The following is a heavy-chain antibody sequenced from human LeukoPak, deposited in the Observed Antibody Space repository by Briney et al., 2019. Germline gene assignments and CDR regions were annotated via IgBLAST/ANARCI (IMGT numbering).Heavy chain of an antibody. CDR2: INHSGST. CDR1: GGSFSGYY. D-gene: IGHD4-17*01. V-gene: IGHV4-34*01. J-gene: IGHJ3*02. Sequence: SETLSLTCAVYGGSFSGYYWSWIRQPPGKGLEWIGEINHSGSTNYNPSLKSRVTISVDTSKNQFSLKLSSVTAADTAVYYCARDILFLGDYDRAFDIWGQGTMVTVSS. CDR3: ARDILFLGDYDRAFDI.